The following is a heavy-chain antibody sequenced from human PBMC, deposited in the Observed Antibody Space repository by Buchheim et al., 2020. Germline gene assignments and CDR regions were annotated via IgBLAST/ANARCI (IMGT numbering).Heavy chain of an antibody. V-gene: IGHV3-7*01. CDR2: IKQDGSEK. Sequence: EVQLVGSGGGLVQPGGSLRLSCEASGFTFSSYWMSWVRQAPGKGLEWVANIKQDGSEKYYVDSVKGRFTISRDNAKNSLYLQMNSLRAEDTAVYYCARDFASRGDILTGYYQLYYYYGMDVWGQGTT. CDR1: GFTFSSYW. D-gene: IGHD3-9*01. J-gene: IGHJ6*02. CDR3: ARDFASRGDILTGYYQLYYYYGMDV.